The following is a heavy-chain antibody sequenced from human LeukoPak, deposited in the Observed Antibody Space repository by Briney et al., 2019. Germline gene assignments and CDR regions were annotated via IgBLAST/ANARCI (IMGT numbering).Heavy chain of an antibody. D-gene: IGHD5-18*01. CDR1: GFTFSSYA. Sequence: LRLSCAASGFTFSSYAMSWIRQHPGKGLEWIGYIYYSGSTYYNPSLKSRVTISVDTSKNQFSLKLSSVTAADTAVYYCARGYGGLDTAMVHFDYWGQGTLVTVSS. CDR3: ARGYGGLDTAMVHFDY. V-gene: IGHV4-31*02. J-gene: IGHJ4*02. CDR2: IYYSGST.